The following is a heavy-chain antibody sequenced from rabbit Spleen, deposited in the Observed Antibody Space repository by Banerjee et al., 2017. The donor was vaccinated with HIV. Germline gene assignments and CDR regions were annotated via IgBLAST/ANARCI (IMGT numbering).Heavy chain of an antibody. J-gene: IGHJ6*01. CDR2: IDTGSSGFT. V-gene: IGHV1S40*01. Sequence: QSLEESGGDLGKPGASLTLTCTASGVSFNNNYYMCWVRQAPGKGLEWIACIDTGSSGFTYFASWAKGRFTISKISSTTVTLQMTSLTAADTATYFCARDSGSSFSSYGMDLWGQGTLVTVS. D-gene: IGHD8-1*01. CDR3: ARDSGSSFSSYGMDL. CDR1: GVSFNNNYY.